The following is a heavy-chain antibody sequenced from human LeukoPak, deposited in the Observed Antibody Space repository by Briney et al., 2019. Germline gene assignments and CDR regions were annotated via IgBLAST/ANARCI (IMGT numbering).Heavy chain of an antibody. D-gene: IGHD3-10*01. CDR3: ARVLWFGELPPAGRLYYFDY. CDR2: IYHSGST. Sequence: PSETLSLTCAVSGYSISSGYYWGWIRQPPGKGLEWIGSIYHSGSTYYNPSLKSRVTISVDTSKNQFSLKLSSVTAADPAVYYCARVLWFGELPPAGRLYYFDYWGQGTLVTVSS. CDR1: GYSISSGYY. V-gene: IGHV4-38-2*01. J-gene: IGHJ4*02.